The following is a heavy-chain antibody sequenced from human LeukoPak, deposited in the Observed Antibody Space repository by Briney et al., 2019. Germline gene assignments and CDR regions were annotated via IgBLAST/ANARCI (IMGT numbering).Heavy chain of an antibody. CDR2: IGTAGEI. J-gene: IGHJ2*01. Sequence: GSLRLSCAASGFTFSSYDIHWVRQATGKGLEWVSGIGTAGEIYYPGSVKGRFTISRENAKNSLYLQMNSLRAGDTAVYYCARAAYSSTWYSRYFDLWGRGTLVTVSS. CDR3: ARAAYSSTWYSRYFDL. V-gene: IGHV3-13*01. CDR1: GFTFSSYD. D-gene: IGHD6-13*01.